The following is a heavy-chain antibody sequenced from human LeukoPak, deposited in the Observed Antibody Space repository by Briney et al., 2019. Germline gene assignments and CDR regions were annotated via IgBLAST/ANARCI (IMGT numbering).Heavy chain of an antibody. CDR1: GGSISSYY. J-gene: IGHJ3*02. CDR2: IYYSGST. V-gene: IGHV4-59*08. CDR3: ARHTREYYDFWSGYYTDAFDI. D-gene: IGHD3-3*01. Sequence: SETLSLTCTVSGGSISSYYWSWVRQPPGKGLEWIGYIYYSGSTNYNPSLKSRVTISVDTSKNQFSLKLSSVTAADAAVYYCARHTREYYDFWSGYYTDAFDIWGQGTMVTVSS.